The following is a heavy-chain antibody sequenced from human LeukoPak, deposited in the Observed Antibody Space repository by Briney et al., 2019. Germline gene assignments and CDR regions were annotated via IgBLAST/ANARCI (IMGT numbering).Heavy chain of an antibody. D-gene: IGHD6-13*01. J-gene: IGHJ4*02. CDR3: ARGAAAGTLGK. CDR1: GFTFSSYW. CDR2: INSDGSST. Sequence: PRGSLRLSCAASGFTFSSYWMHWVRHAPGKGLVWVSRINSDGSSTSYADSVKGPFTISRDTAKNTLYLQMNSLRAEDTAVYYCARGAAAGTLGKWGQGTLVTVSS. V-gene: IGHV3-74*01.